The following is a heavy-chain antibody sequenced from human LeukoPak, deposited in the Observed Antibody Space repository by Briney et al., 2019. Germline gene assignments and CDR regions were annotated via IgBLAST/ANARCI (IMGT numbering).Heavy chain of an antibody. D-gene: IGHD1-1*01. CDR1: GGSFSGYY. CDR2: INHSGST. J-gene: IGHJ6*02. Sequence: RASETLSLTCAVYGGSFSGYYWNWIRQPPGKGLEWIGEINHSGSTNYNPSLKSRVTISVDTSKNQFSLKLSSVTAADTAVYYCARSLDYYNYGMDVWGQGTTVTVSS. CDR3: ARSLDYYNYGMDV. V-gene: IGHV4-34*01.